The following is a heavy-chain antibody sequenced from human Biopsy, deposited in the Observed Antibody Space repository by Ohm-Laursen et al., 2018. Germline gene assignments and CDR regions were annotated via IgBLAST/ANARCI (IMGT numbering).Heavy chain of an antibody. CDR2: ISWNSDSI. CDR1: GFSFDNYV. D-gene: IGHD6-13*01. CDR3: AKDRYPSSWHYYYGMDV. J-gene: IGHJ6*02. Sequence: SLRLSCSASGFSFDNYVMHWVRQAPGKGLERVPGISWNSDSIGYADSVKGRFTISRDNAKNSLYLQMNSLRSEDTALYYCAKDRYPSSWHYYYGMDVWGQGTTVTVSS. V-gene: IGHV3-9*01.